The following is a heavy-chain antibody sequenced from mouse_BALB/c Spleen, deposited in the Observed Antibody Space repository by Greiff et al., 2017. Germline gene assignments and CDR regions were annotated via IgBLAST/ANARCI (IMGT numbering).Heavy chain of an antibody. CDR3: AGGLLRLDY. D-gene: IGHD1-2*01. V-gene: IGHV5-17*02. Sequence: EVKLMESGGGLVQPGGSRKLSCAASGFTFSSFGMHWVRQAPEKGLEWVAYISSGSSTIYYADTVKGRFTISRDNPKNTLFLQMTSLRSEDTAMYYCAGGLLRLDYWGQGTTLTVSS. CDR1: GFTFSSFG. J-gene: IGHJ2*01. CDR2: ISSGSSTI.